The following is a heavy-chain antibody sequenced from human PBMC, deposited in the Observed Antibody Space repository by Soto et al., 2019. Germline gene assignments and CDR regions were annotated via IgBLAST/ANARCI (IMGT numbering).Heavy chain of an antibody. CDR2: IKTKTDGGTT. J-gene: IGHJ6*02. Sequence: EVQLVESGGGLVKPGGSLRLSCAASGLTFSNAWMSWVRQPPGRGLEGVGRIKTKTDGGTTDYAAPVKGRFTISRDDSKNTLYLQMNSLKTEDTAVYYCTTDNPYYDSSGYYNYYYGMDVWGQGTTVTVSS. D-gene: IGHD3-22*01. V-gene: IGHV3-15*01. CDR1: GLTFSNAW. CDR3: TTDNPYYDSSGYYNYYYGMDV.